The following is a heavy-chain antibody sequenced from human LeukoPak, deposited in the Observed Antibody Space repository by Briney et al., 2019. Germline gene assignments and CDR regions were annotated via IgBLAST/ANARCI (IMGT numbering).Heavy chain of an antibody. CDR2: IRYDGSNK. D-gene: IGHD5-12*01. CDR1: GFTFSSYG. CDR3: AKDSIKVAMISRVPHYMDV. Sequence: GGSLRLSCAASGFTFSSYGMHWVRQAPGKGLGWVAFIRYDGSNKYYPDSVKGRFTISRDNSKNTLYLQMNSLRAEDTAVYYCAKDSIKVAMISRVPHYMDVWGKGTTVTISS. V-gene: IGHV3-30*02. J-gene: IGHJ6*03.